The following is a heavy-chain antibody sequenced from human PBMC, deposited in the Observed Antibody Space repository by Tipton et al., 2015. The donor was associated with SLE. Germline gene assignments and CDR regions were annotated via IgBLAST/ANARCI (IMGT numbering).Heavy chain of an antibody. CDR3: AKEIAVAGGDY. CDR1: GFTFDDYG. CDR2: INWNGGST. J-gene: IGHJ4*02. D-gene: IGHD6-19*01. Sequence: SLRLSCAASGFTFDDYGMSWVRQAPGKGLEWVSGINWNGGSTGYADSVKGRFTISRDNSKNTLYLQMNSLRAEDTAVYYCAKEIAVAGGDYWGQGTLVTVSS. V-gene: IGHV3-20*04.